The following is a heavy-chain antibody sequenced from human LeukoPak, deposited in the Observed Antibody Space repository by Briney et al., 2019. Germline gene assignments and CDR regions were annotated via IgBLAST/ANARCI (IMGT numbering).Heavy chain of an antibody. CDR1: GFTFSSYE. CDR2: ISSSGSTI. V-gene: IGHV3-48*03. D-gene: IGHD3-10*02. J-gene: IGHJ4*02. Sequence: PGVSLRLSCAASGFTFSSYEMNWVRQAPGKGLEWVSYISSSGSTIYYADSVKGRFTISRDNAKNSLYLQMNSLRAEDTAVYYCARGTMFPYYFDYWGQGTLVTVSS. CDR3: ARGTMFPYYFDY.